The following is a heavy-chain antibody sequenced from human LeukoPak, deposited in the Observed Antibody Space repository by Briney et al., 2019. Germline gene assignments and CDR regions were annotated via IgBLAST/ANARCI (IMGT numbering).Heavy chain of an antibody. CDR2: IIESGTTT. J-gene: IGHJ4*02. CDR1: GFTSSGYE. Sequence: GGSLRLSCAASGFTSSGYEMNWGRQAPGKGLEWGSYIIESGTTTYYADSVKGRITISRDKAKNSLYMHKNRPRAEDTAVYNFARAFGSESYSFWGQGTLISVSS. D-gene: IGHD3-10*01. CDR3: ARAFGSESYSF. V-gene: IGHV3-48*03.